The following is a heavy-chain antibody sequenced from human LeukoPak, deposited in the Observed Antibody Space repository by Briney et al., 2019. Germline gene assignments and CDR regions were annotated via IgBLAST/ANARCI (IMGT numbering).Heavy chain of an antibody. CDR3: TREGVYAPDPSSYHWDAFDI. V-gene: IGHV1-2*04. J-gene: IGHJ3*02. D-gene: IGHD3-22*01. Sequence: ASVKVSCKASGYTFTGYYMHWVRQAPGQGLEWMGWINPNSGGTNYAQKFQGWVTMTRDTSISTAYMELSRLRSDDTAVYYCTREGVYAPDPSSYHWDAFDIWGQGTEVIVSS. CDR1: GYTFTGYY. CDR2: INPNSGGT.